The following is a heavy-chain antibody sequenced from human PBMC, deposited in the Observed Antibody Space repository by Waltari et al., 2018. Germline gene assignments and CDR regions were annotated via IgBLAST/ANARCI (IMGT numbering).Heavy chain of an antibody. V-gene: IGHV3-7*01. CDR3: AKSRGFEY. J-gene: IGHJ4*02. CDR2: INYDGSQK. Sequence: EVQLVESGGDLVQPGGSLRFSCAASGFTFSRYWMSWVRQTPGKGLEWVANINYDGSQKYYADSVKGRFTTSRDNAKNSVYLQMHSLRVEDTAMYYCAKSRGFEYWGQGALVTVSS. D-gene: IGHD2-2*01. CDR1: GFTFSRYW.